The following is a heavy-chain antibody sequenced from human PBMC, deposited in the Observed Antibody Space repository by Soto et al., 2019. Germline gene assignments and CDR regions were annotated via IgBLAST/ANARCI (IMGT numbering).Heavy chain of an antibody. J-gene: IGHJ6*02. D-gene: IGHD3-3*01. CDR2: ISGYNGNT. CDR1: GYNFSKYG. CDR3: ARVATLIPIFHGSDA. Sequence: QVQLVQSGAEVKKPGASVKVSCKASGYNFSKYGITWVRQAPGHGLEWLGWISGYNGNTRFAQRLQGRVNMTADTSTRTAYMEVTSLRPDDTAIYYCARVATLIPIFHGSDAWGQGTTVTVSS. V-gene: IGHV1-18*01.